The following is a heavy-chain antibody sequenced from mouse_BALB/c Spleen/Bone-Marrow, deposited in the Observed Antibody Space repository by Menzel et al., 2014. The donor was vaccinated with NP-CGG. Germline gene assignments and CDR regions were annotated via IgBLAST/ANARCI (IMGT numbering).Heavy chain of an antibody. CDR3: AYYRYDYYAMDY. CDR2: ISYSGST. V-gene: IGHV3-2*02. Sequence: DVMLAESGPGLVKPSQSLSLSCTVTGYSITSDYAWNWIRQLPGNQLEWMGYISYSGSTSYNPSLKSRISITRDTSKNQFFLQLNSVTTEDTATYYCAYYRYDYYAMDYWGQGTSVTVSS. J-gene: IGHJ4*01. D-gene: IGHD2-14*01. CDR1: GYSITSDYA.